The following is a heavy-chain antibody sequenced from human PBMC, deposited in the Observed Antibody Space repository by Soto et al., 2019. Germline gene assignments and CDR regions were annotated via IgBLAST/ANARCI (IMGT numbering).Heavy chain of an antibody. V-gene: IGHV3-74*01. J-gene: IGHJ4*02. CDR2: IDYDGTTT. Sequence: PGGSLRLSCAASGFAFDSYWMHWVRQVPGEGPVWVSRIDYDGTTTTYADPVKGRFTISRDNAKNTPYLQMNSLRAEDTAVYYCARGPRPSSAGTGAYWGQGTLVTVSS. D-gene: IGHD6-13*01. CDR3: ARGPRPSSAGTGAY. CDR1: GFAFDSYW.